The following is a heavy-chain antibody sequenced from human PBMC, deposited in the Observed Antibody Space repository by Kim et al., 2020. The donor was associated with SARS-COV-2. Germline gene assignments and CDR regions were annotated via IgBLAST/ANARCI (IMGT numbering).Heavy chain of an antibody. CDR1: GYTFTDFY. CDR2: INPSSGVS. CDR3: MRGRGSDY. D-gene: IGHD3-10*01. V-gene: IGHV1-2*02. J-gene: IGHJ4*02. Sequence: ASVKVSCKASGYTFTDFYFHWVRQAPGQGLEWMGWINPSSGVSRFIQKFQGRVIMTRNTSTSTVYMELTSLRYDDTAVYYCMRGRGSDYGGQGTLVSVSS.